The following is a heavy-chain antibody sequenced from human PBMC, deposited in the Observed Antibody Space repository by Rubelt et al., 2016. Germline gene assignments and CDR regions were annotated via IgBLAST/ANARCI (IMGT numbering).Heavy chain of an antibody. J-gene: IGHJ4*02. CDR1: GYSISSGYY. V-gene: IGHV4-38-2*02. CDR2: IYHSGST. CDR3: ARDHSSGWYLEGFFDY. Sequence: QVQLQESGPGLVKPSETLSLTCTVSGYSISSGYYWGWIRQPPGKGLEWIGRIYHSGSTYYNPSLKSRGTISLDTSKNQFSLKLSSVTAADTAVYYCARDHSSGWYLEGFFDYWGQGTLVTVSS. D-gene: IGHD6-19*01.